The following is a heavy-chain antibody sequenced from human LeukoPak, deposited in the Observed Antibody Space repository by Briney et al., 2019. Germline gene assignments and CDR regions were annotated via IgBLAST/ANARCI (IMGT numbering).Heavy chain of an antibody. Sequence: SETLSLTCTVSGGSISSGGFYWSWIRQHPGKGLEWIGYIYYSGSTYYNPSLKSRVTISVDTSKNQFSLKLSSVTAADTAVYYCARDYGSSSDYYYMDVWGKGTTVTVSS. V-gene: IGHV4-31*03. CDR3: ARDYGSSSDYYYMDV. D-gene: IGHD6-6*01. CDR2: IYYSGST. CDR1: GGSISSGGFY. J-gene: IGHJ6*03.